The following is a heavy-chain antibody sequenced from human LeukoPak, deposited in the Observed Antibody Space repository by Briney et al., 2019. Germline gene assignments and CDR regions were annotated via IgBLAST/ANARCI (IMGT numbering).Heavy chain of an antibody. J-gene: IGHJ4*02. Sequence: SETLSLTCTVSGGSISNYYWSWIRQPPGKGLEWIGYIYYSGSTNYNPSLKSRVTISVDTSKNQFSLTLNSMTAADTAVYYCARGIGWLPDYWGQGTLVTVSS. CDR3: ARGIGWLPDY. CDR2: IYYSGST. CDR1: GGSISNYY. D-gene: IGHD3-22*01. V-gene: IGHV4-59*01.